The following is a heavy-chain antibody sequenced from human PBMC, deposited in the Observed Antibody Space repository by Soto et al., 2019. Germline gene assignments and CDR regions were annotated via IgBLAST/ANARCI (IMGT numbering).Heavy chain of an antibody. D-gene: IGHD6-13*01. Sequence: ASVKVSCKVSGYTLTELSMHWVRQAPGKGLEWMGGFDPEDGETIYAQKFQGRVTMTEDTSTDTAYMELSSLRSEDTAVYYCATVSIAAAGRNWFDPWGQGTLVTVSS. CDR1: GYTLTELS. V-gene: IGHV1-24*01. CDR2: FDPEDGET. J-gene: IGHJ5*02. CDR3: ATVSIAAAGRNWFDP.